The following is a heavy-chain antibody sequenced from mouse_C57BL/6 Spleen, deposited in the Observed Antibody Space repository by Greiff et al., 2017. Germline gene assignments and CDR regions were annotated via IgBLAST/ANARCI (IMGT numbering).Heavy chain of an antibody. V-gene: IGHV5-17*01. Sequence: EVQRVESGGGLVKPGGSLKLSCAASGFTFSDYGMHWVRQAPEKGLEGVAYISSGSSTIYYADTVKGRFTISRDNAKNTLFLQMTSLRSEDTAMYYCARGGDYVFAYWGQGTLVTVSA. J-gene: IGHJ3*01. CDR1: GFTFSDYG. CDR3: ARGGDYVFAY. D-gene: IGHD2-4*01. CDR2: ISSGSSTI.